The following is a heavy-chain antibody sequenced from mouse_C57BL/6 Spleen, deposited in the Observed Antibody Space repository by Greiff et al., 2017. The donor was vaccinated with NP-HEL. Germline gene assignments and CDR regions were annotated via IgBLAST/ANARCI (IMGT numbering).Heavy chain of an antibody. CDR3: ARGWLRRDYAMDY. V-gene: IGHV1-54*01. CDR1: GYAFTNYL. J-gene: IGHJ4*01. Sequence: VQLQQSGAELVRPGTSVKVSCKASGYAFTNYLIEWVKQRPGQGLEWIGVINPGSGGTNYNEKFKGKATLTADKYSSNAYMQLSSLTSEDSAVYFCARGWLRRDYAMDYWGQGTSVTVSS. D-gene: IGHD2-2*01. CDR2: INPGSGGT.